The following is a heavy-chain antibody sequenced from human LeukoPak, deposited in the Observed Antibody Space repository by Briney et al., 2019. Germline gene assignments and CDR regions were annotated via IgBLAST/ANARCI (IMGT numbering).Heavy chain of an antibody. D-gene: IGHD2-15*01. J-gene: IGHJ4*02. CDR3: ARTYCSGGTCYGLDY. CDR2: IYYSGST. CDR1: GGSISSSISNYY. V-gene: IGHV4-61*01. Sequence: SETLSLTCTVSGGSISSSISNYYWSWIRQPPGKGLEWIGYIYYSGSTNYNPSLKSRVTISVDTSKNQFSLKLSSVTAADTAVYYCARTYCSGGTCYGLDYWGQGTLVTVSS.